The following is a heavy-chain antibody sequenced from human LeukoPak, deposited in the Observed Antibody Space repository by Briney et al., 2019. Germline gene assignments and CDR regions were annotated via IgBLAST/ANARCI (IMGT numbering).Heavy chain of an antibody. CDR1: GDSVSTTSYF. Sequence: SETLSLTCTVSGDSVSTTSYFWAWIRQPPGKGLEWIGNIYHNGITYYNVSLKSRLTMSVDPSKNQFSMKLSSVTAADTAVYFCARHGLIRNAFDIWGQGTMVTVSS. J-gene: IGHJ3*02. V-gene: IGHV4-39*01. CDR3: ARHGLIRNAFDI. CDR2: IYHNGIT. D-gene: IGHD3-22*01.